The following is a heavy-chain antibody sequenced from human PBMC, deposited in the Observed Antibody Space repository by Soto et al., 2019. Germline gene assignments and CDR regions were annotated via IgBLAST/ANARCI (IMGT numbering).Heavy chain of an antibody. CDR1: GFTFSSYG. D-gene: IGHD3-22*01. V-gene: IGHV3-30*18. CDR2: ISYDGSNK. CDR3: EKDLYDSSGYPF. J-gene: IGHJ3*01. Sequence: GGSLRLSCAASGFTFSSYGMHWVRQAPGKGLEWVAVISYDGSNKYYADSVKGRFTISRDNSKNTLYLQMNSLRAEDTAVYYCEKDLYDSSGYPFWGQGTMVT.